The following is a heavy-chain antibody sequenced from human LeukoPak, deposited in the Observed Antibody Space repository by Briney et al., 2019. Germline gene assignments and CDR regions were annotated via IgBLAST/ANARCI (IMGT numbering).Heavy chain of an antibody. Sequence: SVTVSCKASGGTFSSYAISWVRQAPGQGLEWMGGIIPIFGTANYAQKFQGRVTITADESTSTAYMELSSLRSEDTAVYYCARVPWGGVVMPFDYWGQGTLVTVSS. D-gene: IGHD4-23*01. V-gene: IGHV1-69*13. CDR3: ARVPWGGVVMPFDY. J-gene: IGHJ4*02. CDR1: GGTFSSYA. CDR2: IIPIFGTA.